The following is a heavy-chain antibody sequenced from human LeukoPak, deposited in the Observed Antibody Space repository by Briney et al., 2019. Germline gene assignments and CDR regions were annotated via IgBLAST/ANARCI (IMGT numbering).Heavy chain of an antibody. V-gene: IGHV3-21*01. CDR3: ARGGGSGSYRTLIDY. D-gene: IGHD1-26*01. CDR2: ISSSSSYI. Sequence: PGGSLRLSCAASGFTFSSYSMNWVRQAPGKGLEWVSSISSSSSYIYYADSVKGRFTISRDNAKNSLYLQMNSLRAEDTAVYYCARGGGSGSYRTLIDYWGQGTLVTVSS. J-gene: IGHJ4*02. CDR1: GFTFSSYS.